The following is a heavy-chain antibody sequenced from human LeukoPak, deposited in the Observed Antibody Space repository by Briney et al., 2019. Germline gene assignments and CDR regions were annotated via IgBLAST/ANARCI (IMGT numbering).Heavy chain of an antibody. CDR1: GFTFSDAW. CDR3: TTVGYCSSTSCQYFDY. J-gene: IGHJ4*02. V-gene: IGHV3-15*04. CDR2: IESKTDGGTT. D-gene: IGHD2-2*03. Sequence: GGSLRLSCAASGFTFSDAWMSWVRQAPGKGLEWVGRIESKTDGGTTDYAAPVKGRFTISRDDSKNTLYLQMNSLKTEDTAVYYCTTVGYCSSTSCQYFDYWGQGTLVTVSS.